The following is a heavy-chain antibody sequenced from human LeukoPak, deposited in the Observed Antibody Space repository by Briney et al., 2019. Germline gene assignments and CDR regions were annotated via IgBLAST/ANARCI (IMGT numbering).Heavy chain of an antibody. Sequence: SETLSLTCTVSGGSISSSASYWGWIRQPPGKGLEWIGTIYYGGSTYYNPSLKGRVTISVDTSKNQFSLKVRSVTAADTAVYYCARDTVIAASGAMDWYFDLWGRGTLVTVSS. CDR2: IYYGGST. V-gene: IGHV4-39*07. J-gene: IGHJ2*01. D-gene: IGHD6-13*01. CDR1: GGSISSSASY. CDR3: ARDTVIAASGAMDWYFDL.